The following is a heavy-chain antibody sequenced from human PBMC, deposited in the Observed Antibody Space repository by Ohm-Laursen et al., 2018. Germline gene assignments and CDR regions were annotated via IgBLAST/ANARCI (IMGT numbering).Heavy chain of an antibody. CDR1: GGSISSYY. CDR3: ARGTWFGDFYFDY. V-gene: IGHV4-4*07. CDR2: INISGST. Sequence: SETLSLTCTISGGSISSYYWSWIRQPAGKGLEWIGRINISGSTNYNPSLKSRVTMSVDTSKNQFSLKLTSVTAADTAVYYCARGTWFGDFYFDYWGQGTLVTVSS. J-gene: IGHJ4*02. D-gene: IGHD3-10*01.